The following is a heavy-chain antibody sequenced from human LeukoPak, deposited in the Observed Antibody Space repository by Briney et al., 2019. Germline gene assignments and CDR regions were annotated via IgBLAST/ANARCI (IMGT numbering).Heavy chain of an antibody. CDR1: GYTFTRYY. Sequence: LEASVKVSCKASGYTFTRYYMHWVRQAPGQGLEWMGRIIPILGIANYAQKFQGRVTITADKSTSTAYMELSSLRSEDTAVYYCARGDGYNFWLVGYWGQGTLVTVSS. V-gene: IGHV1-69*04. CDR3: ARGDGYNFWLVGY. D-gene: IGHD5-24*01. J-gene: IGHJ4*02. CDR2: IIPILGIA.